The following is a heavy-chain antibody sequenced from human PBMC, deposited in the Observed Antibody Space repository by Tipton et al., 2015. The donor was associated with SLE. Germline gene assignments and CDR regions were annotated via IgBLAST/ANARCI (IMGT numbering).Heavy chain of an antibody. J-gene: IGHJ4*02. D-gene: IGHD3-16*01. CDR3: ARQLGEFDY. V-gene: IGHV4-39*01. CDR1: GGSISSSSYY. Sequence: TLSLTCTVSGGSISSSSYYWGWIRQPPGKGPEWIGSIYYSGSTYYNPSLKSRVTISVDTSKNQFSLKLSSVTAADTAVYYCARQLGEFDYWGQGTLVTVSS. CDR2: IYYSGST.